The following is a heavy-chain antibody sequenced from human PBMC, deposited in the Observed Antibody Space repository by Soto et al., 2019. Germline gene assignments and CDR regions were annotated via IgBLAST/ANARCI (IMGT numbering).Heavy chain of an antibody. D-gene: IGHD4-17*01. CDR1: GFTFSGSA. CDR3: TSLPHIDGGVGGRYLEL. V-gene: IGHV3-73*02. Sequence: EVQLVESGGGLVQPGGSLRLSCAASGFTFSGSAMHWVRQASGRGLEWIGRIRNKVNKYATVYAASVTGRFTIFRDDSKNTAYLQMNNLNTGDTAVYYCTSLPHIDGGVGGRYLELWGRGTLVTVSS. CDR2: IRNKVNKYAT. J-gene: IGHJ2*01.